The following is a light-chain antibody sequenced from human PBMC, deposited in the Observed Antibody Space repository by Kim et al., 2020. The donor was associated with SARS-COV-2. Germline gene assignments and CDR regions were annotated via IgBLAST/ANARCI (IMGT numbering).Light chain of an antibody. J-gene: IGLJ1*01. CDR1: RLGEKY. CDR3: QAWDINTGYV. Sequence: SPGQTASITCSGDRLGEKYASWYQQKPGQSPVLVIYQDIKRPSGIPERFSGSNSGKTATLTITGTQAMDEADYYCQAWDINTGYVFGTGTKVTVL. CDR2: QDI. V-gene: IGLV3-1*01.